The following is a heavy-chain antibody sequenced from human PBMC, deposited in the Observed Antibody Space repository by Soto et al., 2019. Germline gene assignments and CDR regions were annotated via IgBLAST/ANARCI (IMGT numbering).Heavy chain of an antibody. CDR1: GGFISSGGNY. Sequence: RSLTCTVSGGFISSGGNYWSWIRQHPGKGLEWIGYIYYSGSTYYNPSLKSRVTISVDTSKNQFSLKLSSVTAADTAVYYCATGSSGSTFDYWGQGTLVTVSS. CDR3: ATGSSGSTFDY. D-gene: IGHD5-12*01. J-gene: IGHJ4*02. CDR2: IYYSGST. V-gene: IGHV4-31*03.